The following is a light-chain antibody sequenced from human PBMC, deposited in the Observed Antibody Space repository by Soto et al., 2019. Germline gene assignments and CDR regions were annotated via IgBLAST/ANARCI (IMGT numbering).Light chain of an antibody. J-gene: IGKJ1*01. V-gene: IGKV3-20*01. Sequence: EIVLTQSPGTLSLSPGETATLSCRASQTISNIFLAWYQRKPGQAPKVLIYGASRRATGVPDRFSGSGSGTDFTLTISRLEPEDFAVYYCQQYESSWTFGQGTKVEMK. CDR2: GAS. CDR1: QTISNIF. CDR3: QQYESSWT.